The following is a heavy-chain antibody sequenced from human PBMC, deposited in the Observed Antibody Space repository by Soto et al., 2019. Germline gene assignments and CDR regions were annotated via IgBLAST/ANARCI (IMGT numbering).Heavy chain of an antibody. CDR2: IVVGSGNT. D-gene: IGHD3-10*01. CDR1: GFTFTSSA. V-gene: IGHV1-58*01. Sequence: SVKVSCKASGFTFTSSAVQWVRQARGQRLEWIGWIVVGSGNTNYAQKFQERVTITRDMSTSTAYMELSSLRSEDTAVYYCARSMVRGVIRPDYYYYGMDVWGQGTTVTVSS. CDR3: ARSMVRGVIRPDYYYYGMDV. J-gene: IGHJ6*02.